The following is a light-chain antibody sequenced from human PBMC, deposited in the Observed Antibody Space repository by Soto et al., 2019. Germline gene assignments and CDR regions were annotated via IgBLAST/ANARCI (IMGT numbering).Light chain of an antibody. CDR2: LEGSGSY. V-gene: IGLV4-60*01. J-gene: IGLJ3*02. CDR3: ETWYSNTNPV. CDR1: SGHSSYI. Sequence: QLVLTQSSSASASLGSSVKLTCTLSSGHSSYIIAWHQQQPGKAPRYLMKLEGSGSYNKGSGVPDRFSGSSSGADRYLTISNLQLADEADYYCETWYSNTNPVFGGGTQVTVL.